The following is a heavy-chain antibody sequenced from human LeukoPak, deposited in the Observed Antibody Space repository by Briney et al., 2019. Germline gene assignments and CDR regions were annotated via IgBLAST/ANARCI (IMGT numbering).Heavy chain of an antibody. CDR3: ATLRRGGY. CDR2: INHSGST. J-gene: IGHJ4*02. CDR1: GESFSGYY. D-gene: IGHD3-16*01. Sequence: SETLSLTCAVYGESFSGYYYSWIRQPPGKGLEWIGEINHSGSTNYNPSLKSRVAISVDTSKNQFSLKLSSVTAADTAVYYCATLRRGGYWGQGTLVTVSS. V-gene: IGHV4-34*01.